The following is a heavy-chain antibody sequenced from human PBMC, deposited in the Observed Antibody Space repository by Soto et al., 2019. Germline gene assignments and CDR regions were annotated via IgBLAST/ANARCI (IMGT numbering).Heavy chain of an antibody. CDR2: IYYSGST. CDR1: GGSISSYY. CDR3: TGRQCSGGSCYSPDAFDI. V-gene: IGHV4-59*01. J-gene: IGHJ3*02. D-gene: IGHD2-15*01. Sequence: SETLSLTCTVSGGSISSYYWSWIRQPPGKGLEWIGYIYYSGSTNYNPSLKSRVTISVDTSKNQFSLKLSSVTAADTDVYYYTGRQCSGGSCYSPDAFDIWGQGTMVTVSS.